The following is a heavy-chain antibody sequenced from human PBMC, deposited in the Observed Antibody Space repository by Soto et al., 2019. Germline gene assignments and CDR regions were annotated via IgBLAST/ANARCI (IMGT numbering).Heavy chain of an antibody. Sequence: PGGSLRLSCAASGFTFSSYGMHWVRQAPGKGLEWVADVSFDGSDEHYADSVKGRFTISRDNSRNTLYLQMNSLSAEDTAVYYCAKSPYDSSGYYYYFHYWGRGNLVTFSS. CDR3: AKSPYDSSGYYYYFHY. J-gene: IGHJ4*02. CDR2: VSFDGSDE. CDR1: GFTFSSYG. D-gene: IGHD3-22*01. V-gene: IGHV3-30*18.